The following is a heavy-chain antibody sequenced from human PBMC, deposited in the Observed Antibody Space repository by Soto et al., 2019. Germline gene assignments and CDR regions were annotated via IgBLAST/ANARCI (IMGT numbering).Heavy chain of an antibody. D-gene: IGHD6-13*01. Sequence: EVPLVESGGGLVQPGGSLRLSCAASGFTFSSYNMNWVRQAPGKGLEWVSYISSSSSTIYYADSVKGRFTISRDNAKNSLYLQMNSLRDEDTAVYYCARRSLGTSLDAFDIWGQGTMVTVSS. J-gene: IGHJ3*02. CDR1: GFTFSSYN. V-gene: IGHV3-48*02. CDR2: ISSSSSTI. CDR3: ARRSLGTSLDAFDI.